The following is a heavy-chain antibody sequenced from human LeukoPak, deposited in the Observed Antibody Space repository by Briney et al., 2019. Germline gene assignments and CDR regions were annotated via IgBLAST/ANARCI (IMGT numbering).Heavy chain of an antibody. CDR3: AIMHGYYDGTGYWVQ. CDR1: GFTFASYG. D-gene: IGHD3-22*01. CDR2: ITTNGGRT. V-gene: IGHV3-23*01. J-gene: IGHJ1*01. Sequence: GGSLRLSCAASGFTFASYGMSWVRQAPGKGLEWVSFITTNGGRTSYADSVEGRFTISRDNPRNTLYMQMNSLRDEDTAVYYCAIMHGYYDGTGYWVQWGQGTPVTVSS.